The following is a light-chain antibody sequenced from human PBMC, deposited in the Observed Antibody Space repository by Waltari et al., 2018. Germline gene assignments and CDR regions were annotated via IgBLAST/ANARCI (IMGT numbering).Light chain of an antibody. V-gene: IGKV3-20*01. CDR3: QYYGSYT. CDR2: LAS. Sequence: ELVLTQSPGTLYLSTGERATLSCRSSQSVSSSYLAWYQQNPGKAPRLLMYLASGRATGIPDRVSGSGSATDFTLTISRLEPEDFAVYYCQYYGSYTFGQGTKLAI. CDR1: QSVSSSY. J-gene: IGKJ2*01.